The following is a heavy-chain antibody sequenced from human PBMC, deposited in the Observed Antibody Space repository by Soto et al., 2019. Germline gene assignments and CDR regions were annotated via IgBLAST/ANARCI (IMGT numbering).Heavy chain of an antibody. D-gene: IGHD2-21*02. V-gene: IGHV3-15*01. CDR2: IKSKTDGGTT. CDR1: GFTFSNAW. CDR3: TPGREYCGGDCYYY. J-gene: IGHJ4*02. Sequence: EVQLVESGGGLVKPGGSLRLSCAASGFTFSNAWMSWVRQAPGKGLEWVGRIKSKTDGGTTNYAAPVKGRFTISRDDSKNTLYLQMNSLKTEDTAVYYCTPGREYCGGDCYYYWGQGTLVTVSS.